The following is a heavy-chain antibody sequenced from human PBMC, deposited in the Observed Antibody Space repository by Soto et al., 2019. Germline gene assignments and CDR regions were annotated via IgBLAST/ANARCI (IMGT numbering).Heavy chain of an antibody. Sequence: QVQLVESGGGLVKPGGSLRLSCAASGFTFSDYYMSWIRQAPGKGLEWIGRIYTSGSTNYNPSLKSRVTMSVDTSKNQFSLKLSSVTAADTAVYYCAREGATGYSSGWYSSGWFDPWGQGTLVTVSS. V-gene: IGHV4-4*07. CDR2: IYTSGST. CDR3: AREGATGYSSGWYSSGWFDP. D-gene: IGHD6-19*01. J-gene: IGHJ5*02. CDR1: GFTFSDYY.